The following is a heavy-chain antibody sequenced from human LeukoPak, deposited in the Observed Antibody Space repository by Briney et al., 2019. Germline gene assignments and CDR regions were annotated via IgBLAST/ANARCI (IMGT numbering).Heavy chain of an antibody. CDR3: ARGSGWSGHGY. CDR1: GGSFSGYY. Sequence: PSETLSLTCVAHGGSFSGYYWSWIRQPPGKGLEWIGYIYYSGSTNYNPSLKSRVTISVDTSKNQFSLKLSSVTAADTAVYYCARGSGWSGHGYWGQGTLVTVSS. D-gene: IGHD6-19*01. J-gene: IGHJ4*02. CDR2: IYYSGST. V-gene: IGHV4-59*01.